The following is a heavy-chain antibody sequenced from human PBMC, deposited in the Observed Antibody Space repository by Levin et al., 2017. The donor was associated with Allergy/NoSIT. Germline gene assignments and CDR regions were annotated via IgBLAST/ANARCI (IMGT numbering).Heavy chain of an antibody. D-gene: IGHD4-17*01. CDR1: GYTFTGYY. V-gene: IGHV1-2*02. J-gene: IGHJ5*02. Sequence: ASVKVSCKASGYTFTGYYMHWVRQAPGQGLEWMGWINPNSGGTNYAQKFQGRVTMTRDTSISTAYMELSRLRSDDTAVYYCASVVGTTVTTYNWFDPWGQGTLVTVSS. CDR2: INPNSGGT. CDR3: ASVVGTTVTTYNWFDP.